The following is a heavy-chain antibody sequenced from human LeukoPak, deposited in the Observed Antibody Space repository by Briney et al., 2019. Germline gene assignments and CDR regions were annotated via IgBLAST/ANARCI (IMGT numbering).Heavy chain of an antibody. CDR2: VNHSGST. CDR3: ARLGYSSSWYKSNNNY. V-gene: IGHV4-34*01. J-gene: IGHJ4*01. Sequence: PSETLSLTCAVYGGSFSGYYWSWIRQPPGKGLEWIGEVNHSGSTYYNPSLKSRVTISVDTSKNQFSLKLSSVTAADTAVYYCARLGYSSSWYKSNNNYWGQATLVTVSS. CDR1: GGSFSGYY. D-gene: IGHD6-13*01.